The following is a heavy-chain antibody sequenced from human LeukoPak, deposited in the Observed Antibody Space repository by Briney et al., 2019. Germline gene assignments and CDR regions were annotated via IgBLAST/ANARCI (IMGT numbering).Heavy chain of an antibody. CDR2: IYYSGST. Sequence: PSDTLSLTCTVSGGSISSYYWSWIRQPPGTGLEWIGYIYYSGSTNYNPSLKSRVTISVDTSKNQFSLKLSSVTAADTAVYYCARLSYFWDVWGQGTTVTVSS. D-gene: IGHD2/OR15-2a*01. CDR3: ARLSYFWDV. V-gene: IGHV4-59*07. J-gene: IGHJ6*02. CDR1: GGSISSYY.